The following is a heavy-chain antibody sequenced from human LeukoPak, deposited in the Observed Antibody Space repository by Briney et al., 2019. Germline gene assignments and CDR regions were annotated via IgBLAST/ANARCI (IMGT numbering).Heavy chain of an antibody. D-gene: IGHD2-21*01. CDR1: GVTFSNYG. V-gene: IGHV3-30*18. J-gene: IGHJ5*02. CDR3: AKDPYRVIVATGNYLDP. CDR2: ISNDGSNI. Sequence: GGSLRLSCATYGVTFSNYGMHRVRQAPRKGLEWVAVISNDGSNIQYADSAKGRFTISRDNSKNTVYLQMNSLRSEDTAVYYCAKDPYRVIVATGNYLDPWGQGTLVTVSS.